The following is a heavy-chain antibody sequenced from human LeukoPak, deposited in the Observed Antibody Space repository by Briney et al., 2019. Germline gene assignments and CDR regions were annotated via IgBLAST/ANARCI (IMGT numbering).Heavy chain of an antibody. D-gene: IGHD6-19*01. CDR3: ARDGEDSSGWSTYLGWSYYFDY. CDR2: ISSSSSYI. CDR1: GFTFSSYS. V-gene: IGHV3-21*01. Sequence: GGSPRLSCAASGFTFSSYSMNWVRQAPGKGLEWVSSISSSSSYIYYADSVKGRFTISRDNAKNSLYLQMNSLRAEDTAVYYCARDGEDSSGWSTYLGWSYYFDYWGQGTLVTVSS. J-gene: IGHJ4*02.